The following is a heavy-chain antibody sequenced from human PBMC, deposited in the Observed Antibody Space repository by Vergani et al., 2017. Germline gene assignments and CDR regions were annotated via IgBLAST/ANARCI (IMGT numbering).Heavy chain of an antibody. D-gene: IGHD5-12*01. CDR3: ARSRGXSGYDYYYYYGMDV. J-gene: IGHJ6*02. CDR1: GYTFTSYD. CDR2: MNPNSGNT. Sequence: QVQLVQSGAEVKKPGASLKVSCKASGYTFTSYDINWVRQATGQGLEWMGWMNPNSGNTGYAQKFQGRVTITRNTSISTAYMELSSLRSEDTAVYYCARSRGXSGYDYYYYYGMDVWGQGTTVTVSS. V-gene: IGHV1-8*03.